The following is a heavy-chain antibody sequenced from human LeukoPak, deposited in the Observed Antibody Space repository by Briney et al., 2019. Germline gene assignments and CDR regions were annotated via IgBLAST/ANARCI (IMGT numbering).Heavy chain of an antibody. J-gene: IGHJ4*02. CDR3: ARIGAGSSRDY. CDR1: GFTLGSYW. V-gene: IGHV3-74*01. Sequence: GGSLRLSCAASGFTLGSYWMFWVRQAPGKGLEWISQIKGDGSRADYADSVKGRFSISRDNAKNSLYLQMNSLRAEDTAVYYCARIGAGSSRDYWGQGTLVTVSS. D-gene: IGHD6-13*01. CDR2: IKGDGSRA.